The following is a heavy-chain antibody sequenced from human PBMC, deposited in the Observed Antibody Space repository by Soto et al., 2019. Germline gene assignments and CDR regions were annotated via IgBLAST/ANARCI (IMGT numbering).Heavy chain of an antibody. Sequence: ASVKVSCKASGYTFTGYYMHWVRPAPGQGLEWMGWINPNSGGTNYAQKFQGWVTMTRDTSISTAYMELSRLRSDDTAVYYCARVRWYSGYRDAYDIWGRGSMDSVSS. V-gene: IGHV1-2*04. CDR3: ARVRWYSGYRDAYDI. D-gene: IGHD5-12*01. J-gene: IGHJ3*02. CDR2: INPNSGGT. CDR1: GYTFTGYY.